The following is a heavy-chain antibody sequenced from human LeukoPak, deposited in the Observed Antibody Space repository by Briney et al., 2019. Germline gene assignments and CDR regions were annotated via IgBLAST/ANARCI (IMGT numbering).Heavy chain of an antibody. Sequence: SETLSLTCTVSGGSISSYHWSWIRQPAGEGLEWIGRIYTSGSTNYNPSLKSRVTMSVDTSKNQFSLKLSSVTAADTAVYYCARAVLVAVAGNGAFDIWGQGTMVTVSS. CDR1: GGSISSYH. J-gene: IGHJ3*02. CDR2: IYTSGST. V-gene: IGHV4-4*07. D-gene: IGHD6-19*01. CDR3: ARAVLVAVAGNGAFDI.